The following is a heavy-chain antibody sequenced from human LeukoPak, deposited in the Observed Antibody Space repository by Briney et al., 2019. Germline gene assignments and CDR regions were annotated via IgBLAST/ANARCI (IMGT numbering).Heavy chain of an antibody. CDR1: GFTFSNAW. J-gene: IGHJ4*02. V-gene: IGHV3-15*01. Sequence: TGGSLRLSCAASGFTFSNAWMSWVPQAPGKGLGWVGRIKSTTDGGTTDYAAPVKGRFTISRDDSKNTLYQQMNSLKTEDTAVYYCTTDHPGGHWGQGTLVTVSS. CDR2: IKSTTDGGTT. CDR3: TTDHPGGH. D-gene: IGHD3-10*01.